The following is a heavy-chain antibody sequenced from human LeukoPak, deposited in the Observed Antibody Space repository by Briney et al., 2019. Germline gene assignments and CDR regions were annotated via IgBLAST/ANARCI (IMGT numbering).Heavy chain of an antibody. CDR3: AKGVGGSANYYYMDV. Sequence: PGGSLRLSCAASGFAFSRLGIHWVRQAPGKGLEWVAFIPYDGSNKFYTDSVKGRFTISRDNSKNTLYLQMNSLRAEDTAVYYCAKGVGGSANYYYMDVWGKGTTVTVSS. D-gene: IGHD3-10*01. CDR1: GFAFSRLG. CDR2: IPYDGSNK. J-gene: IGHJ6*03. V-gene: IGHV3-30*02.